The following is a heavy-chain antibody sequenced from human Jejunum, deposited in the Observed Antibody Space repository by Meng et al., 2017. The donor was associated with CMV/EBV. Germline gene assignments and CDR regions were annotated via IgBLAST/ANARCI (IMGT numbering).Heavy chain of an antibody. CDR3: ASHKDGYNPFDY. V-gene: IGHV3-21*01. J-gene: IGHJ4*02. Sequence: LGSRGGLSRRGGSLRLSCASSCLPCHSYSMNWVRQSQGKGLEWVSSIGSTNGDIYYADSVKGRFTISRDNDKNSLYLQMNNLRVEDTAVYYCASHKDGYNPFDYWGQGTLVTVSS. CDR2: IGSTNGDI. CDR1: CLPCHSYS. D-gene: IGHD5-24*01.